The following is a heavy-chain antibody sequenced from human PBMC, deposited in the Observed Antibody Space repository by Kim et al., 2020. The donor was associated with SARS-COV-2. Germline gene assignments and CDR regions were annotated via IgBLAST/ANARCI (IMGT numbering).Heavy chain of an antibody. D-gene: IGHD1-26*01. CDR2: IYTSGST. J-gene: IGHJ3*02. Sequence: SETLSLTCTVSGGSISSYYWSWIRQPAGKGLEWIGRIYTSGSTNYNPSLKSRVTMSVDTSKNQFSLKLSSVTAADTAVYYCARVGSYRTSDAFDIWGQGTMVTVSS. V-gene: IGHV4-4*07. CDR1: GGSISSYY. CDR3: ARVGSYRTSDAFDI.